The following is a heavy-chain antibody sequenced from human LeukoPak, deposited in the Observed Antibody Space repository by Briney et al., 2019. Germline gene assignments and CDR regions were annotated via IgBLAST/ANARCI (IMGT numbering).Heavy chain of an antibody. J-gene: IGHJ4*02. CDR3: ARGGATPTVFPY. V-gene: IGHV4-34*01. Sequence: PSETLSLTCAVYGGSFSGHYWSWIRLPPGKGLEWIAEINHSGRYNYNPSLKSRVTISADTSKNQISLTLSSVTAADTAVYYRARGGATPTVFPYWGQGTLVTVSS. CDR2: INHSGRY. D-gene: IGHD4-17*01. CDR1: GGSFSGHY.